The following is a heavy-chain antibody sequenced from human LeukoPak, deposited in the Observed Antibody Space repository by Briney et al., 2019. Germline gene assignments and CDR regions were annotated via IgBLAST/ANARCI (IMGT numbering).Heavy chain of an antibody. J-gene: IGHJ5*02. D-gene: IGHD2-2*01. CDR1: GYTFTSYY. V-gene: IGHV1-46*01. CDR3: ARSRYCSSTSCYDGWFDP. Sequence: ASVKVSCKASGYTFTSYYMHWVRQAPGQGLEWMGIINPSGGSTSYAQKLQGRVTMTTDTSTSTAYMELRSLRSDDTAVYYCARSRYCSSTSCYDGWFDPWGQGTLVTVSS. CDR2: INPSGGST.